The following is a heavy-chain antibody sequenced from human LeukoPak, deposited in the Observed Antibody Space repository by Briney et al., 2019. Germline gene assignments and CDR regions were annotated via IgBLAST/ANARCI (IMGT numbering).Heavy chain of an antibody. CDR3: ARVPVVVAATLFDY. V-gene: IGHV4-39*01. J-gene: IGHJ4*02. CDR2: IYYSGST. Sequence: PSETLSLTCTVSGGSISSSSYYWGWIRQPPGKGLEWIGSIYYSGSTYYNPSLKSRVTISVDTSKNQFSLKLSSVTAADTAVYYCARVPVVVAATLFDYWGQGTLVTVSS. D-gene: IGHD2-15*01. CDR1: GGSISSSSYY.